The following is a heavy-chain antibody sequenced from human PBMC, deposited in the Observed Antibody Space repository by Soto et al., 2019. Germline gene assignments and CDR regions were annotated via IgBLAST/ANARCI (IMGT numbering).Heavy chain of an antibody. Sequence: PSETLSLTCTVSGGSISSYYWSWVRQPPGKGLEWIGYIYYSGSTNYNPSLKSRVTISVDTSKNQFSLKLSSVTAADTAVYYCASQKTPYYYGSGSYFWFDPWGQGTLVTVSS. CDR3: ASQKTPYYYGSGSYFWFDP. CDR1: GGSISSYY. CDR2: IYYSGST. J-gene: IGHJ5*02. V-gene: IGHV4-59*01. D-gene: IGHD3-10*01.